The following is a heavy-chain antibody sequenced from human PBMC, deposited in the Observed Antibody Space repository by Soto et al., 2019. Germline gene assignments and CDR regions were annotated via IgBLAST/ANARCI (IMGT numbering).Heavy chain of an antibody. CDR2: ISAYNGNT. CDR3: ARIYYDSSGDDY. D-gene: IGHD3-22*01. CDR1: GYTFTSDG. V-gene: IGHV1-18*01. J-gene: IGHJ4*02. Sequence: ASVKVSCKASGYTFTSDGISWGRLAPGQGLEWMGWISAYNGNTNYAQKLQGRVTMTTDTSTSTAYMELRSLRSDDTALYYCARIYYDSSGDDYWGQGTLVTVSS.